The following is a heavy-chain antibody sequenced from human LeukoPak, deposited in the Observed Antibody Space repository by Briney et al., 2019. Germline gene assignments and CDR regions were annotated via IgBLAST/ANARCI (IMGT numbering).Heavy chain of an antibody. D-gene: IGHD3-10*01. CDR2: IWYDGSNK. Sequence: GGSLRLSCAASGFTFSSYGMHWVRQAPGKGLEWVAVIWYDGSNKYYADSVKGRFTISRDNSKSTLYLQMNSPRAEDTAVYYCAKSGYYGSGSFFDYWGQGTLVTVSS. V-gene: IGHV3-33*06. J-gene: IGHJ4*02. CDR1: GFTFSSYG. CDR3: AKSGYYGSGSFFDY.